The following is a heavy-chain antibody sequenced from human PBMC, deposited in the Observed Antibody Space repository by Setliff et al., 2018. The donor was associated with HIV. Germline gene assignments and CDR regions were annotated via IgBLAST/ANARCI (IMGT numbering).Heavy chain of an antibody. CDR3: ARETEVKGYYDSSGSWGLGY. V-gene: IGHV1-69*13. CDR1: GYTFDSYG. J-gene: IGHJ4*02. CDR2: IIPLFGAA. D-gene: IGHD3-22*01. Sequence: GASVKVSCKASGYTFDSYGISWVRQVPGQGLEWMGGIIPLFGAAKYAQKFQGRVTITADESTSIAYMELSTLTSDDTAVYYCARETEVKGYYDSSGSWGLGYWGQGTLVTVSS.